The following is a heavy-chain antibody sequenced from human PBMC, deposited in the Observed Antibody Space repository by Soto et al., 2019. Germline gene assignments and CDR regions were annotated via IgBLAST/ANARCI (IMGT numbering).Heavy chain of an antibody. Sequence: EVHLVESGGGLVQPGGSLRLSCAASGFTFSSSWTHWVRQAPGKGLVWVSRINGDESRTNYADSVKGRFTISRDNAKNTLYLEMNSLRAEDTALYYCARGPTGWYGYDYWGQGTLVTVSS. CDR2: INGDESRT. V-gene: IGHV3-74*01. D-gene: IGHD5-18*01. CDR3: ARGPTGWYGYDY. CDR1: GFTFSSSW. J-gene: IGHJ4*02.